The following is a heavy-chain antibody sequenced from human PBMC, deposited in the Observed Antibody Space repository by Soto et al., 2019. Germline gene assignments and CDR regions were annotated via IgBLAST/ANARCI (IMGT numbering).Heavy chain of an antibody. Sequence: GASLRLSCEASGFTFSRVSMNWVRQVAGKGLEWVASISSGSYDTWYADSVKGRFIISRDNAQNSLFLQMNSLNIEDSAVYYCSGAESTDTAYFSLYWSQGTRVT. CDR1: GFTFSRVS. D-gene: IGHD1-26*01. V-gene: IGHV3-21*03. CDR3: SGAESTDTAYFSLY. J-gene: IGHJ4*02. CDR2: ISSGSYDT.